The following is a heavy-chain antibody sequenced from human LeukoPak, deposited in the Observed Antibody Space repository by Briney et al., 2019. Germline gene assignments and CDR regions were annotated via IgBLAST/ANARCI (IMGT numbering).Heavy chain of an antibody. D-gene: IGHD1-14*01. V-gene: IGHV1-18*01. CDR2: ISGYSGNT. CDR3: ARTEEDGFDY. J-gene: IGHJ4*02. CDR1: GYTFTSYG. Sequence: ASMKVSCKASGYTFTSYGISWVRQAPGQGLEWMGWISGYSGNTKYAQSLQGRVTITIDTSTSTAYMEVRSLRSDDTAVYFCARTEEDGFDYWGQGTLVTVSS.